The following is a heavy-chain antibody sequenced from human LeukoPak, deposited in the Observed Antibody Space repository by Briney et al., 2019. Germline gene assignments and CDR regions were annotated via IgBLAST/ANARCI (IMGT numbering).Heavy chain of an antibody. CDR1: GGSISSSSCY. V-gene: IGHV4-39*07. D-gene: IGHD2-2*01. CDR2: IYHSGST. CDR3: ARAGSVVPAAMKGGGIYYFDY. J-gene: IGHJ4*02. Sequence: SETLSLTCTVSGGSISSSSCYWGWIRQPPGKGLEWIGCIYHSGSTYYNPSLKSRVTISVDRSKNQFSLKLSSVTAADTAVYYCARAGSVVPAAMKGGGIYYFDYWGQGTPVTVSS.